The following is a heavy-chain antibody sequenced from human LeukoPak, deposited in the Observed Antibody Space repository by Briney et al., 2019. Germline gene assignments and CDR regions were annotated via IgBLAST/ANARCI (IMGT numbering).Heavy chain of an antibody. Sequence: GASVKVSCKASGYTFTGYYMHWVRQAPGQGLEWMGWINPNSGGTNYAQKFQGRVTMTRDTSISTAYMELSRLRSDDTAVYYCARDVYISRLXIAVAGKAFGYWGQGTLVTVSS. V-gene: IGHV1-2*02. CDR2: INPNSGGT. CDR3: ARDVYISRLXIAVAGKAFGY. CDR1: GYTFTGYY. D-gene: IGHD6-19*01. J-gene: IGHJ4*02.